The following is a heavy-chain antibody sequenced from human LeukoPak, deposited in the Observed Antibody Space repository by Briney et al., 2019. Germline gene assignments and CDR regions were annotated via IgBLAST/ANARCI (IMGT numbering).Heavy chain of an antibody. Sequence: SEALPLTCTVSGGSISSGGYYWSWIRQHPGKGLEWIGYIYYSGSTYYNPSLKSRVTISVDTPKNQFSLKLSSVTAADTAVYYCAGALVPAAIFYWGQGTLVTVSS. D-gene: IGHD2-2*01. V-gene: IGHV4-31*03. J-gene: IGHJ4*02. CDR3: AGALVPAAIFY. CDR2: IYYSGST. CDR1: GGSISSGGYY.